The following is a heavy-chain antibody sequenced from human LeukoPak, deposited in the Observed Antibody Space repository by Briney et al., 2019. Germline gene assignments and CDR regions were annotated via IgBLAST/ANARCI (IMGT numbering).Heavy chain of an antibody. CDR1: GGTFSSYA. J-gene: IGHJ3*02. D-gene: IGHD6-13*01. CDR3: ASEYGYSSSWYLGSDAFDI. CDR2: INPNSGGT. V-gene: IGHV1-2*02. Sequence: GASVKVSCKASGGTFSSYAISWVRQAPGQGLEWMGWINPNSGGTNYAQKFQGRVTMTRDTSISTAYMELSRLRSDDTAVYYCASEYGYSSSWYLGSDAFDIWGQGTMVTVSS.